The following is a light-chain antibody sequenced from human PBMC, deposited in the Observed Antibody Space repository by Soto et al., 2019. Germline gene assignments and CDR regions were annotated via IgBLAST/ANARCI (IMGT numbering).Light chain of an antibody. J-gene: IGLJ3*02. CDR1: SSNIGSNT. Sequence: QSVLTQPPSASGTPGQRVTISCSGSSSNIGSNTVNWYQQLPGTAPKLLIYSNNQRPSGVPDRFSGSKSGTSASLAISGLQSGDEADYYCAAWDDSLNGWVLGGGTKLTVL. V-gene: IGLV1-44*01. CDR3: AAWDDSLNGWV. CDR2: SNN.